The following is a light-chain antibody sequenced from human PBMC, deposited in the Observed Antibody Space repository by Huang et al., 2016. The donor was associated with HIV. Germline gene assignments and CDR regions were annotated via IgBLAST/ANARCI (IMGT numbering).Light chain of an antibody. J-gene: IGKJ1*01. CDR2: KSS. Sequence: DIQLTQSPSTLSASVGDRVTINCRASQSVKSWLDWYQQKPGKAPNLLIYKSSSLESGVPSSFSGSGSGTEFTLTISNLQPDDFATYYCQQYNTYAWTFGQGTKVEI. CDR1: QSVKSW. CDR3: QQYNTYAWT. V-gene: IGKV1-5*03.